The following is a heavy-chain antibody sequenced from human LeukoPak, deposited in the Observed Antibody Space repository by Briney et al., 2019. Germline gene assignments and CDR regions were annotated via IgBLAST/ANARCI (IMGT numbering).Heavy chain of an antibody. Sequence: PGRSLRLSCAASGFTFSSYAMSWVRQAPGKGLEWVSAISGSGGSTYYADSVKGRFTVSRDNSKNTLYLQMNSLRAEDTAVYYCAKDFLDFWSGYPFGYWGQGTLVTVSS. CDR1: GFTFSSYA. D-gene: IGHD3-3*01. CDR3: AKDFLDFWSGYPFGY. CDR2: ISGSGGST. J-gene: IGHJ4*02. V-gene: IGHV3-23*01.